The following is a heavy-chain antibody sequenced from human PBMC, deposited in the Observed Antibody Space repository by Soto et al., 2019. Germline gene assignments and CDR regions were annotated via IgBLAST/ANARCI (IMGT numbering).Heavy chain of an antibody. CDR2: ISSSSSYI. CDR3: ARDAPAYYYPRPGYYYYGMDV. CDR1: GFTFSSYS. D-gene: IGHD3-10*01. Sequence: GGSLRLSCAASGFTFSSYSMNWVRQAPGKGLEWVSSISSSSSYIYSADSVKGRFTNSGDNAKNSLYLQMNSLRAEDTAGYYCARDAPAYYYPRPGYYYYGMDVWGQGTTVTVSS. V-gene: IGHV3-21*01. J-gene: IGHJ6*02.